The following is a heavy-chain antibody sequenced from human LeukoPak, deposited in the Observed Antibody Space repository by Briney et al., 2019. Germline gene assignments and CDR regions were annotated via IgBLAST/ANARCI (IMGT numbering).Heavy chain of an antibody. V-gene: IGHV4-39*01. CDR3: ARHVISVFDY. J-gene: IGHJ4*02. D-gene: IGHD2/OR15-2a*01. Sequence: SETLSLTCTVSGGSISSSSYYWGWIRQPPGKGLEWIGSIYYSGSTYYNPSLKSRVTISVDTSKNQFSLKLSSVTAADTAVYYCARHVISVFDYWGQGTLVTVSS. CDR2: IYYSGST. CDR1: GGSISSSSYY.